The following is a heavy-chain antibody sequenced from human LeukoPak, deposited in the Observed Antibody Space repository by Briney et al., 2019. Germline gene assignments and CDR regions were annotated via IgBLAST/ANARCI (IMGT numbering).Heavy chain of an antibody. V-gene: IGHV1-69*06. J-gene: IGHJ4*02. CDR1: GGTFSGYA. D-gene: IGHD3-9*01. CDR3: ARTSGGGYDILTGFYLIDY. CDR2: IIPIFGTA. Sequence: SVKVSCKASGGTFSGYAISCVRQAPGQGLEWMGGIIPIFGTANYARKFQGRVTITADKSTSTAYMELSCLRSEDTAVYYCARTSGGGYDILTGFYLIDYWGQGTLVTASS.